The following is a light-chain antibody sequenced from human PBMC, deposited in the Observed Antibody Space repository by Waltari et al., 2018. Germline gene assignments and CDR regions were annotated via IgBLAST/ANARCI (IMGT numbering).Light chain of an antibody. CDR3: ASFAGSNTL. CDR2: EVS. J-gene: IGLJ2*01. V-gene: IGLV2-8*01. Sequence: VSWYQQHPGKAPKLLIYEVSERPSGVPDRFSGSKSGITASLTVFGLQTEDEADYYCASFAGSNTLFGGGTKLTVL.